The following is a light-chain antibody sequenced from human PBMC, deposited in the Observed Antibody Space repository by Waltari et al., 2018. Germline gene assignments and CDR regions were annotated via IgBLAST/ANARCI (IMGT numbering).Light chain of an antibody. CDR1: QSFSTN. CDR2: AAS. V-gene: IGKV3-15*01. CDR3: MQGLQTPWT. Sequence: EILLTQSPATLSVSPGERATLSCRASQSFSTNLAWYQQKPGQVPRLIIYAASTRATGVAARFSGSGSGTDFTLKISRVEAEDVGVYYCMQGLQTPWTLGQGTKVEIK. J-gene: IGKJ1*01.